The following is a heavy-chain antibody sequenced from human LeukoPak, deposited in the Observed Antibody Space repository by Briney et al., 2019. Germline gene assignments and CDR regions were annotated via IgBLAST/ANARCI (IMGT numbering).Heavy chain of an antibody. CDR2: INSDGSSI. V-gene: IGHV3-74*01. CDR1: GFSICSFW. J-gene: IGHJ4*02. D-gene: IGHD4-11*01. CDR3: ARGAYSFDY. Sequence: PGGSLRLSCAASGFSICSFWMHWVRQAPGKGVVWVARINSDGSSITYVDSVKGRFAISRDNAKNTFHLQMNSLTDDDTAVYYCARGAYSFDYWGQGTLVTVSS.